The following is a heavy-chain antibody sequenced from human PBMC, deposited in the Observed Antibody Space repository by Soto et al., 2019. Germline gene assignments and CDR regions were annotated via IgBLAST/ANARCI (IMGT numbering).Heavy chain of an antibody. V-gene: IGHV1-69*14. D-gene: IGHD2-8*01. J-gene: IGHJ4*02. CDR3: ATDGDCTYGVCPAYYFDY. CDR2: IIPIFGTA. Sequence: QVQLVQSGAEVKKPGSSVKVSCKASGGTFSSYAISWVRQAPGQGLEWMGGIIPIFGTANYAQKFQGRVTINADKSTSTAYMELSGLRSEDTAVYYCATDGDCTYGVCPAYYFDYWGQGTLVTVSS. CDR1: GGTFSSYA.